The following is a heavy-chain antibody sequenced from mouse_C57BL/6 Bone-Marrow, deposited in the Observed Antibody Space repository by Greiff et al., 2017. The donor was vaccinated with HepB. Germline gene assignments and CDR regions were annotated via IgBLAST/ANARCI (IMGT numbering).Heavy chain of an antibody. Sequence: EVKLVESGGGLVQPKGSLKLSCAASGFSFNTYAMNWVRQAPGKGLEWVARIRSKSNNYATYYADSVKDRFTISRDDSESMLYLQMNNLKTEDTAMYYCVRHDYYGSSFFAYWGQGTLVTVSA. CDR1: GFSFNTYA. V-gene: IGHV10-1*01. CDR3: VRHDYYGSSFFAY. D-gene: IGHD1-1*01. CDR2: IRSKSNNYAT. J-gene: IGHJ3*01.